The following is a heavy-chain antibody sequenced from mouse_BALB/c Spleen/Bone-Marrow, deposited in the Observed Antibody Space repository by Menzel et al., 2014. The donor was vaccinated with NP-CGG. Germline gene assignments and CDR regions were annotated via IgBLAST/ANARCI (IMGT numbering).Heavy chain of an antibody. D-gene: IGHD1-1*01. CDR1: GYTFTDYY. V-gene: IGHV1-19*01. CDR2: VNPYNGGT. J-gene: IGHJ3*01. Sequence: EVQLQQSGPELVKPGASVKMSCKASGYTFTDYYMDWVKQSHGESFEWIGRVNPYNGGTSYNQKFKGKATLTVDKSSSTAYMELNGLTSEDSAVYYCARGSYYGSSYWFAYWGQWTLVTVSA. CDR3: ARGSYYGSSYWFAY.